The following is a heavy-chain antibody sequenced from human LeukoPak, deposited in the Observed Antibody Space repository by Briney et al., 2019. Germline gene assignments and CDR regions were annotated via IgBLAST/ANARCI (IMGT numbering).Heavy chain of an antibody. V-gene: IGHV3-48*03. D-gene: IGHD5-12*01. CDR3: ARAWDSGWPFDY. J-gene: IGHJ4*02. CDR1: GFTFSSYE. CDR2: ISSSGNTI. Sequence: GGSLRLSCAASGFTFSSYEMNWVRQAPGKGLEWVSYISSSGNTIYYGDSVKGRFTISRDNAKNSLFLQMSSLSADDTGVYYCARAWDSGWPFDYWGRGTLVTVSS.